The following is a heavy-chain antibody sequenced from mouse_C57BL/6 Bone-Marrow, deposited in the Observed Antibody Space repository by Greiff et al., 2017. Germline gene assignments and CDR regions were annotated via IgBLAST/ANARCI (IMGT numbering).Heavy chain of an antibody. CDR2: IYPGDGDT. D-gene: IGHD2-3*01. Sequence: QVQLQQSGPELVKPGASVKISCKASGYAFSSSWMNWVKQRPGKGLEWIGRIYPGDGDTNYNGTFTGKATLTADQSSSTAYMQLSSLTSEDSAVYFCSRWLLLDYWGQGTTLTVSS. J-gene: IGHJ2*01. CDR3: SRWLLLDY. V-gene: IGHV1-82*01. CDR1: GYAFSSSW.